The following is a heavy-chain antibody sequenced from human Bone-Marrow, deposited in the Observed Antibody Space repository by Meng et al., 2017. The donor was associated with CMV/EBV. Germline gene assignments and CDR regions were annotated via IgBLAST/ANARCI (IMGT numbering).Heavy chain of an antibody. CDR3: ARGFPRILYAYYYYGLDV. V-gene: IGHV4-34*01. CDR2: INHSGST. D-gene: IGHD2-8*01. CDR1: GGSFSGYY. Sequence: GSLRLSCAVHGGSFSGYYWSWIRQPPGKGLEWIGEINHSGSTNYNPSLKSRVTISVDTSKNQFSLKLSSVTAADTAVYYCARGFPRILYAYYYYGLDVWGQGTTVTVSS. J-gene: IGHJ6*02.